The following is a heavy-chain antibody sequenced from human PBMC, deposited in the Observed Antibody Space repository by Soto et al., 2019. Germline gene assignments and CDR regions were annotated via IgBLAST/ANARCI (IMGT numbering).Heavy chain of an antibody. CDR2: IIPIFGTA. CDR3: ARTDLFCYPPSNYYCYVMDF. Sequence: VKVSCKASGGTFSSYAISWVRQAPGQGLEWMGGIIPIFGTANYAQKFQGRVTITADKSTSTAYMELSSLRSEDTAVYYCARTDLFCYPPSNYYCYVMDFCGQGSTVTGSS. V-gene: IGHV1-69*13. D-gene: IGHD3-9*01. J-gene: IGHJ6*02. CDR1: GGTFSSYA.